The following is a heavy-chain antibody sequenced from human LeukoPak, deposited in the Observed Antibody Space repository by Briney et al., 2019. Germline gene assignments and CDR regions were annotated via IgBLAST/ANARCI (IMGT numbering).Heavy chain of an antibody. Sequence: PGGSLRLSCAASGFTLSIYTMNWVRQAPGKGLEWVSSISSSSSYIYYADSVKGRFTISRDNAKNSLYLQMNSLRAEDTAVYYCARGSGFCSSRSCSLGYWGQGTLVTVSS. D-gene: IGHD2-15*01. CDR1: GFTLSIYT. V-gene: IGHV3-21*01. CDR2: ISSSSSYI. CDR3: ARGSGFCSSRSCSLGY. J-gene: IGHJ4*02.